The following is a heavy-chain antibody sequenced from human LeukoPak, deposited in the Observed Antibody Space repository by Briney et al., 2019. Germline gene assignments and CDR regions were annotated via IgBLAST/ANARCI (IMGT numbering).Heavy chain of an antibody. D-gene: IGHD3-22*01. CDR3: ARDIGSHYDSSGYFDY. V-gene: IGHV3-21*01. J-gene: IGHJ4*02. CDR1: GFTFSSYS. Sequence: PGGSLRLSCAASGFTFSSYSMNWVRQAPGKGLEWVSSISSSSSYIYYADLVKGRFTISRDNAKNSLYLQMNSLRAEDTAVYYCARDIGSHYDSSGYFDYWGQGTLVTVSS. CDR2: ISSSSSYI.